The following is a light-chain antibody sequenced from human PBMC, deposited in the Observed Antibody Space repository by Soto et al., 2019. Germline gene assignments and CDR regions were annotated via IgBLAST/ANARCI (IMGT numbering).Light chain of an antibody. CDR2: AAS. V-gene: IGKV3-20*01. J-gene: IGKJ1*01. Sequence: EIVLTQSPVTLSLSPGERATLSCRASQSVSSRYFAWYQQKPGQAPRLLIYAASSRAAGIPDRFSGSGSGTDFSLTISRLEPEDFAVYYCHQYASSLTFGPGTKVE. CDR1: QSVSSRY. CDR3: HQYASSLT.